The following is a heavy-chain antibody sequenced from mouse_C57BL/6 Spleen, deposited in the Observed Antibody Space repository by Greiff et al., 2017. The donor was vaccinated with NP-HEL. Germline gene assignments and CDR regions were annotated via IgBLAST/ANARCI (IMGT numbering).Heavy chain of an antibody. Sequence: DVKLVESGGGLVKPGGSLKLSCAASGFTFSSYAMSWVRQTPEKRLEWVATISDGGSYTYYPDNVKGRFTISRDNAKNNLYLQMSHLKSEDTAMYYCARDLGLRAFAYWGQGTLVTVSA. V-gene: IGHV5-4*01. D-gene: IGHD2-2*01. CDR1: GFTFSSYA. CDR3: ARDLGLRAFAY. CDR2: ISDGGSYT. J-gene: IGHJ3*01.